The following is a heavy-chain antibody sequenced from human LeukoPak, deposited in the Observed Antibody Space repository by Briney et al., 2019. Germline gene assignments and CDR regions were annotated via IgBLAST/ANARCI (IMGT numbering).Heavy chain of an antibody. CDR2: ISGHTADT. CDR1: GFTFSSYS. V-gene: IGHV3-23*01. D-gene: IGHD2-15*01. J-gene: IGHJ3*02. Sequence: GSLRLSCAASGFTFSSYSMSWVRQVPGKGLEWVSSISGHTADTYYADSVKGRFTISRDNSKNTLYLQMNSLRAEDTAVYYCAKRWVVVAATDAFDIWGQGTLVTVSS. CDR3: AKRWVVVAATDAFDI.